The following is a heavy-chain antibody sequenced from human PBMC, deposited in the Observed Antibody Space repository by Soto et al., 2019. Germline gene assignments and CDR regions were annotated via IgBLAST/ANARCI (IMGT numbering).Heavy chain of an antibody. CDR3: ARDLGGYSYGLGGGSNY. D-gene: IGHD5-18*01. Sequence: QVQLVESGGGVVQPGKSLRLSCAASGFTFSSYGMHWVRQAPGKGLEWVAVTWYDGGNKYYADSVKGRFTISRDNSKKTLYLQMNSLRAEDTAVYYCARDLGGYSYGLGGGSNYWGQGTLVTVSS. CDR1: GFTFSSYG. CDR2: TWYDGGNK. J-gene: IGHJ4*02. V-gene: IGHV3-33*01.